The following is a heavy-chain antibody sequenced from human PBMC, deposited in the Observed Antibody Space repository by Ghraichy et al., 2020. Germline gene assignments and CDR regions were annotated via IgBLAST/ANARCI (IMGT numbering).Heavy chain of an antibody. Sequence: GGSLRLSCAASGFTFSSYGMHWVRQAPGKGLEWVAVISYDGSNKYYADSVKGRFTISRDNSKNTLYLQMNSLRAEDTAVYYCAKDLGGYYDSSGYSDYWGQGTLVTVSS. CDR1: GFTFSSYG. CDR2: ISYDGSNK. CDR3: AKDLGGYYDSSGYSDY. D-gene: IGHD3-22*01. V-gene: IGHV3-30*18. J-gene: IGHJ4*02.